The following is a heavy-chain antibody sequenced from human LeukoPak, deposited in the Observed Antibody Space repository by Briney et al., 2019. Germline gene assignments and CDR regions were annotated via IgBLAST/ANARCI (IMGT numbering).Heavy chain of an antibody. J-gene: IGHJ4*02. CDR3: AKATGRQQLIELFDY. D-gene: IGHD3-10*01. CDR2: ISYDGSNK. Sequence: QPGGSLRLSCAASGFTFSRHGIHWVRQAPGKGLEWVAVISYDGSNKYYADSVKGRFTISRDNSQNTLYLQMNNLRPEDTAMYYCAKATGRQQLIELFDYWGQGTLVTVSS. V-gene: IGHV3-30*18. CDR1: GFTFSRHG.